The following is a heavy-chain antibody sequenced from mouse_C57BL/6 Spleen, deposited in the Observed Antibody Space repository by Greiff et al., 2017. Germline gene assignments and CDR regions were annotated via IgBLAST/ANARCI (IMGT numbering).Heavy chain of an antibody. CDR2: IHPNSGST. CDR1: GYTFTSYW. D-gene: IGHD1-1*01. Sequence: QVQLQQPGAELVKPGASVKLSCKASGYTFTSYWMHWVKQRPGQGLEWIGRIHPNSGSTNYNEKFKSKATLTVDKSSSTAYMQLSSLTSEDSAVYYCARLDGSSYRDFDVWGTGTTVTVSS. CDR3: ARLDGSSYRDFDV. V-gene: IGHV1-64*01. J-gene: IGHJ1*03.